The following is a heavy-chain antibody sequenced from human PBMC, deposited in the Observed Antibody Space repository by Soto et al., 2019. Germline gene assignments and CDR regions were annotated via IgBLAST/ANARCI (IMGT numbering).Heavy chain of an antibody. V-gene: IGHV1-8*01. CDR2: INPTSEYT. J-gene: IGHJ4*02. CDR3: RQVHPGHSSD. CDR1: GYTFTSYD. Sequence: ASVKVSCKASGYTFTSYDINWVRQAPGQGLEWVGWINPTSEYTAHAQKFQGRVTLTREISTATAYMELSSLTSEDTAVYCARQVHPGHSSDWGPGTQVTVSS. D-gene: IGHD2-15*01.